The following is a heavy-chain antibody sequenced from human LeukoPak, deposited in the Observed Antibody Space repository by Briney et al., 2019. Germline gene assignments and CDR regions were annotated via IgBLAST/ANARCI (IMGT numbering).Heavy chain of an antibody. Sequence: PSETLSLTCTVSGYSISSGYYWGWIRQPPGKGLEWIGSIYYSGSTYYNPSLKSRVTISVDTSKNQFSLKLSSVTAAATAVYYCARIQWVGATWYYFDYWGQGTLVTVSS. CDR1: GYSISSGYY. V-gene: IGHV4-38-2*02. CDR3: ARIQWVGATWYYFDY. D-gene: IGHD1-26*01. CDR2: IYYSGST. J-gene: IGHJ4*02.